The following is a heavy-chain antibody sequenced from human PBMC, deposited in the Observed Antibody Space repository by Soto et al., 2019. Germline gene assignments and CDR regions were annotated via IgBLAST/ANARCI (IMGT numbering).Heavy chain of an antibody. J-gene: IGHJ4*02. V-gene: IGHV4-59*08. D-gene: IGHD3-3*01. Sequence: QVQLQESGPGLVKPSETLSLTCSVSGGSTSDNYWSWIRQPPGKGLEWIGYIYYSGSTNYNPSLMSRVTISVDTSRNQFSLRLTSVTAADTAVYYCARLGGYYQVLDSWGQGTLVTVSS. CDR1: GGSTSDNY. CDR2: IYYSGST. CDR3: ARLGGYYQVLDS.